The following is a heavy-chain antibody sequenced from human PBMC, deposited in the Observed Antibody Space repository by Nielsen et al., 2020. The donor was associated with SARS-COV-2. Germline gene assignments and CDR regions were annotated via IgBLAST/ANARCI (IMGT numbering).Heavy chain of an antibody. D-gene: IGHD6-25*01. J-gene: IGHJ4*02. Sequence: GESLKISCAASGFTFSSYWMSWVRQAPGKGLEWVSIIYTLGPTFYADSVKGRFTISRLTSKNTLYLQLNSLTSDDTAVYYCARGGGLSRYYFDFWGRGTQVTVSS. CDR3: ARGGGLSRYYFDF. V-gene: IGHV3-53*04. CDR1: GFTFSSYW. CDR2: IYTLGPT.